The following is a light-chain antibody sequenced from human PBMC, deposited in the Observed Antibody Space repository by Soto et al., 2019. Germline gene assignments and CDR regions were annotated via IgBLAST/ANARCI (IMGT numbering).Light chain of an antibody. CDR3: QHYDNSPPSVT. CDR2: GAS. Sequence: EIVLTQSPDTLSLSPGERATLSCRASQSVSSDYLVWYQQKPGQAPRLLIYGASRRATGIPDRFSGSGSGTDFILTISRLGPEDFAVYFCQHYDNSPPSVTFGPGTKVDIK. V-gene: IGKV3-20*01. J-gene: IGKJ3*01. CDR1: QSVSSDY.